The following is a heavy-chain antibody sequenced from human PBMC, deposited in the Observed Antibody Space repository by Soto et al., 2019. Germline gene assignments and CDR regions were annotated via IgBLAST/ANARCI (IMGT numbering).Heavy chain of an antibody. Sequence: QVTLKESGPVLVKATETLTLTCSISGFSLTTGRMGVSWIRQPPGTALQWLAHIFSNNERSYTTSLQHRLSISADNSQRQVVLTMTDVGPVDAATYFCARLVADSSWYYYGLDVWGQGASVTVS. V-gene: IGHV2-26*03. CDR3: ARLVADSSWYYYGLDV. J-gene: IGHJ6*02. CDR2: IFSNNER. CDR1: GFSLTTGRMG. D-gene: IGHD3-10*01.